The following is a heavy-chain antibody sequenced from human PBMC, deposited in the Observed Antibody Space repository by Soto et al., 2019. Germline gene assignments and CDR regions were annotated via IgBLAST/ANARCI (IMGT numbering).Heavy chain of an antibody. CDR1: GGTFSSYA. D-gene: IGHD1-7*01. V-gene: IGHV1-69*13. CDR3: AGPKYNWNYDATYRNGMDV. CDR2: IIPIFGTA. J-gene: IGHJ6*02. Sequence: ASVKVSCKASGGTFSSYAISWVRQAPGQGLEWMGGIIPIFGTANYAQKFQGRVTITADESTSTAYMELSSLRSEDTAVYYCAGPKYNWNYDATYRNGMDVWGQGTTVTVSS.